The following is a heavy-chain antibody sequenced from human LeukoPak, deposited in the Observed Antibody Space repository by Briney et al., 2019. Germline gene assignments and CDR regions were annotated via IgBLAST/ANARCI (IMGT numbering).Heavy chain of an antibody. V-gene: IGHV4-4*07. CDR3: AREDVLLWFGEFSNEYYYYYYYMDV. CDR2: IYTSGST. J-gene: IGHJ6*03. Sequence: SETLSLTCTVSGGSISSYYWSWIRQPAGKGLEWIGRIYTSGSTNYNPSLKSRVTMSVDTSKNQFSLKLSSVTAADTAVYYCAREDVLLWFGEFSNEYYYYYYYMDVWGKGTTVTISS. CDR1: GGSISSYY. D-gene: IGHD3-10*01.